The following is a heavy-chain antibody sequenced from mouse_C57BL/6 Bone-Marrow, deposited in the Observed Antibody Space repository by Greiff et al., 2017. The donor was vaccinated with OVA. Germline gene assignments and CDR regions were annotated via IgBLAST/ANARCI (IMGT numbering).Heavy chain of an antibody. J-gene: IGHJ3*01. CDR3: ARGDYYGREAY. V-gene: IGHV3-6*01. CDR2: ISYDGSN. D-gene: IGHD1-1*01. CDR1: GYSITSGYY. Sequence: EVKVEESGPGLVKPSQSLSLTCSVTGYSITSGYYWNWIRQFPGNKLEWMGYISYDGSNNYNPSLKNRISITRDTSKNQFFLKLNSVTTEDTATYYCARGDYYGREAYWGQGTLVTVSA.